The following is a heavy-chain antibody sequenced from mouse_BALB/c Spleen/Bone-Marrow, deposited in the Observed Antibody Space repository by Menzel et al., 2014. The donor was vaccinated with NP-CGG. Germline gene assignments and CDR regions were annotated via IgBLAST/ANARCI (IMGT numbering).Heavy chain of an antibody. D-gene: IGHD2-4*01. J-gene: IGHJ2*01. CDR3: ARCGGLRDFDY. CDR1: GYTFTDYV. V-gene: IGHV1-77*01. CDR2: IYPGSGST. Sequence: VKLVESGPELVKPGASVKMSCKASGYTFTDYVISWVKQRTGRGLEWIGEIYPGSGSTYYSEKFKGKATLTADKSSNTAYMQLSSLTSEDSAVYFCARCGGLRDFDYWGQGTTLTVSS.